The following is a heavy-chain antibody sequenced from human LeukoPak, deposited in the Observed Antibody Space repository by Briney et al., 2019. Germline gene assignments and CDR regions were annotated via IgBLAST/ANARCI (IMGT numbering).Heavy chain of an antibody. V-gene: IGHV1-46*01. CDR1: GYTFTRYL. Sequence: ASVKPSCTASGYTFTRYLMHWVRQAPGQGLGWMGIINPSGGSTNYPQKFQGRVTMTRDTSTSTVYMELSSLRSEDTAVYFCATGRDGYNSEYFQHWGQGTLVTVSS. CDR3: ATGRDGYNSEYFQH. CDR2: INPSGGST. J-gene: IGHJ1*01. D-gene: IGHD5-24*01.